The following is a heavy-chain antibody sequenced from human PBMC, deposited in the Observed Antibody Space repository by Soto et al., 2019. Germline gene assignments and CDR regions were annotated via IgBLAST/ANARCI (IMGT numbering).Heavy chain of an antibody. CDR3: AKVAGAATGVGFDH. CDR1: GFTFSSYG. Sequence: EVQLLESGGGLIQPGESLRLSCEASGFTFSSYGMSWVRQAPGKGLEGVSTISGNGGYRNYADSVKGRFTISRDDSKNMLYVQLNSLRVEDTAVYYCAKVAGAATGVGFDHWGQGVLVTVSS. D-gene: IGHD2-15*01. V-gene: IGHV3-23*01. J-gene: IGHJ4*02. CDR2: ISGNGGYR.